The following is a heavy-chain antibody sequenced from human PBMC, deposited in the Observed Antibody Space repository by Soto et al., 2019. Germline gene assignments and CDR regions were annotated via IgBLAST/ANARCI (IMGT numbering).Heavy chain of an antibody. CDR2: IYYSGST. CDR3: ARAYYDFWSGYQDY. CDR1: GGSISSGGYY. V-gene: IGHV4-31*03. J-gene: IGHJ4*02. D-gene: IGHD3-3*01. Sequence: SETLSLTCTVSGGSISSGGYYWSWIRQHPGKGLEWIGYIYYSGSTYYNPSLKSRVTISVDTSKNQFSLKVSAVTAADTAVYYCARAYYDFWSGYQDYWGQGILVTVSS.